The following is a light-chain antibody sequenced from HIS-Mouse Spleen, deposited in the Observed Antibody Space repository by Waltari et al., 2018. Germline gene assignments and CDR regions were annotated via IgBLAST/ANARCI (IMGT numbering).Light chain of an antibody. V-gene: IGLV1-44*01. CDR3: AAWDDSLNGWV. CDR1: SSNIGSNT. CDR2: SNN. Sequence: QSVLTQPPSASGTPGQRVTISCSGSSSNIGSNTVNWYQQLPGTAPQLPIYSNNQRPSGVPDRFSGSKSGTSASLAISGLQSEDEADYYCAAWDDSLNGWVFGGGTKLTVL. J-gene: IGLJ3*02.